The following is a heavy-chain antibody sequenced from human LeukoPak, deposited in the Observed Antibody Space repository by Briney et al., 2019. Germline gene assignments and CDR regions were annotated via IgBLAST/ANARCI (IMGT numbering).Heavy chain of an antibody. Sequence: ASVKVSCKASGYTFTSYDINWVRQATGQGLEWMGWMNSNSGNTGYAQKFQGRVTMTRNTSISTAYMELSSLRSEDTAVYYCARDGVLLWFRESPGWLDPWGQGTLVTVSS. CDR1: GYTFTSYD. CDR3: ARDGVLLWFRESPGWLDP. CDR2: MNSNSGNT. V-gene: IGHV1-8*01. J-gene: IGHJ5*02. D-gene: IGHD3-10*01.